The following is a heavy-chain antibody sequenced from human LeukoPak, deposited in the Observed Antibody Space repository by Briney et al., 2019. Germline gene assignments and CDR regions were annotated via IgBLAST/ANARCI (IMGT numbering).Heavy chain of an antibody. J-gene: IGHJ4*02. CDR2: INSDGSST. CDR1: GFTFSSYW. V-gene: IGHV3-74*01. D-gene: IGHD5-12*01. CDR3: ARDQGGYSGYDLSNLDY. Sequence: GGSLRLSCAASGFTFSSYWMHWVRQAPGKGLVWVSRINSDGSSTSYADSVKGRFTISRDNAKNTLYLQMNSLRAEDTAVYYCARDQGGYSGYDLSNLDYWGQGTLVTVSS.